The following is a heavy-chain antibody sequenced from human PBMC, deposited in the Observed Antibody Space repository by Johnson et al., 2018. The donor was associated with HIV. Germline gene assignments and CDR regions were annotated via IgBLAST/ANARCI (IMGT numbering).Heavy chain of an antibody. V-gene: IGHV3-7*05. CDR1: GFTFSNNW. CDR2: IKGDGSEK. CDR3: ARPMALGAFDI. J-gene: IGHJ3*02. Sequence: EVQLVESGGGLVQPGGSLRLSCRASGFTFSNNWMNWVRQAPGKGLEWVANIKGDGSEKYHVDSVRGRCTISRDNAKNSLYLQMDSLRAEETALYYCARPMALGAFDIWGQGTMVTVSS. D-gene: IGHD3-10*01.